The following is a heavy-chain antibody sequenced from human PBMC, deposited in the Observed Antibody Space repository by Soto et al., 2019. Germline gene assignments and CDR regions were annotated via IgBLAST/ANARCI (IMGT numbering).Heavy chain of an antibody. D-gene: IGHD2-2*01. Sequence: PSETLSLTCTVSGGSISSGGYYWSWIRQHPGKGLEWIGYIYYSGSTYYNPSLKSRVTISVDTSKNQFSLKLSSVTAADTAVYYCARGGDIVVVPAVRNGGFDPWGQGTLVTVSS. CDR3: ARGGDIVVVPAVRNGGFDP. CDR2: IYYSGST. CDR1: GGSISSGGYY. V-gene: IGHV4-31*03. J-gene: IGHJ5*02.